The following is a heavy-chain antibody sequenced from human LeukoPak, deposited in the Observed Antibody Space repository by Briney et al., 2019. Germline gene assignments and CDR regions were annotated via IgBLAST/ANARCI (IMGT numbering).Heavy chain of an antibody. D-gene: IGHD6-19*01. CDR3: VWGSGWYYFDY. CDR1: GGSISSSNYY. CDR2: IYYSGRT. J-gene: IGHJ4*02. Sequence: SETLSLTCTVSGGSISSSNYYWGWIRQPPGKGLEWIANIYYSGRTYYIPSLKSRVTISVDTSKNHFSLKLSSVTAADTAVYYCVWGSGWYYFDYWGQGTLVTVSS. V-gene: IGHV4-39*02.